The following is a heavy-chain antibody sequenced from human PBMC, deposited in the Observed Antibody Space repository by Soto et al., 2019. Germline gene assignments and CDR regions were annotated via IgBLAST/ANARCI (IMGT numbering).Heavy chain of an antibody. CDR2: ISSTSSYI. Sequence: GGSLRLSCAASGFTFSTYTVTWVRQAPGKGLEWVSSISSTSSYIYYAASVKGRFTISRDNAKNSLYLQMNSLRAEDTAVYYCARDHFVYYDFWSGSPGMDVWGQGTTVTVSS. CDR1: GFTFSTYT. CDR3: ARDHFVYYDFWSGSPGMDV. J-gene: IGHJ6*02. D-gene: IGHD3-3*01. V-gene: IGHV3-21*01.